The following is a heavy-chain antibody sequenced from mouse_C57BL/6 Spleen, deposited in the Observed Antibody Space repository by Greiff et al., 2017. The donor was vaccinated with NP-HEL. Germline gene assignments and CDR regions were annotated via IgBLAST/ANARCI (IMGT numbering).Heavy chain of an antibody. Sequence: VQVVESGAELARPGASVKLSCKASGYTFTSYGISWVKQRTGQGLEWIGEIYPRSGNTYYNEKFKGKATLTADKSSSTAYMELRSLTSEDSAVYFCASTTVVATRYFDVWGTGTTVTVSS. V-gene: IGHV1-81*01. J-gene: IGHJ1*03. CDR3: ASTTVVATRYFDV. CDR2: IYPRSGNT. CDR1: GYTFTSYG. D-gene: IGHD1-1*01.